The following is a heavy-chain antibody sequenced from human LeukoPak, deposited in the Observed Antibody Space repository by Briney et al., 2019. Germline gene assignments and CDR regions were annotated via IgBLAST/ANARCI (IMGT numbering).Heavy chain of an antibody. Sequence: ASVKVSCKASGYTFTVYYMHWMRQAPGQGLEWMGWINPNSGGTNYAQKFQGRVTMTRDTSISTAYMELSRLRSDDTAVYYCAKDCAYDFSNCFDPWGQGTLVTVSS. J-gene: IGHJ5*02. CDR3: AKDCAYDFSNCFDP. CDR1: GYTFTVYY. D-gene: IGHD3-3*01. V-gene: IGHV1-2*02. CDR2: INPNSGGT.